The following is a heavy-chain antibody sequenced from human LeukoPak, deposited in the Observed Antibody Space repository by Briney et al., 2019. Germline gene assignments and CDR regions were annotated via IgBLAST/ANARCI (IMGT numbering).Heavy chain of an antibody. D-gene: IGHD7-27*01. CDR3: AKDSTGAFDY. Sequence: GESLGLSCAASGFTFDDYAMHWVRQAPGKGLEWVSGISWNSGSIGYADSVKGRFTISRDNAKNSLYLQMNSLRAEDMALYYCAKDSTGAFDYWGQGTLVTVSS. J-gene: IGHJ4*02. CDR2: ISWNSGSI. CDR1: GFTFDDYA. V-gene: IGHV3-9*03.